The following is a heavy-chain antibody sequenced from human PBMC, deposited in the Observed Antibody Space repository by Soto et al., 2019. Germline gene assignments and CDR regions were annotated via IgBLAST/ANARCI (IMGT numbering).Heavy chain of an antibody. D-gene: IGHD4-17*01. Sequence: ASVKVFCKASGYTFTGYYMHWVRQAPGQGLEWMGWINPNSGGTNYAQKFQGRVTMTRDTPISTAYMELSRLRSDDTAVYYCAKMTTVTTDGMDVWGQGTTVTVS. CDR2: INPNSGGT. J-gene: IGHJ6*02. CDR1: GYTFTGYY. CDR3: AKMTTVTTDGMDV. V-gene: IGHV1-2*02.